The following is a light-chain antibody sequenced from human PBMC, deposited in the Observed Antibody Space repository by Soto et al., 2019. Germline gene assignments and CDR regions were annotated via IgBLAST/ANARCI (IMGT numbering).Light chain of an antibody. J-gene: IGLJ7*01. CDR1: SSDVGGYNY. CDR2: EVS. CDR3: SSDAGSKAV. V-gene: IGLV2-8*01. Sequence: QSALTQPPSASGSPGQSVTISCTGTSSDVGGYNYVFWYQQHPRKAPKLMIYEVSKRPSGVPDRFSGSKSVNTASLTVSGLQAEDEADYYCSSDAGSKAVFGGGTKLPVL.